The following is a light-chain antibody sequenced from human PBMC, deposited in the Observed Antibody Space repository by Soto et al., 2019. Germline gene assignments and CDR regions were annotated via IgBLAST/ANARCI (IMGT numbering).Light chain of an antibody. Sequence: QSLLTQPPSVSAAPGHKVTISCSGTASNIGNDYVSWYQQLPGEAPQLLIYDNNRRPSGIPDRFSGSKSGTSASLAISGLQSEDEADYYCAAWDDSLNGGVVGGGTQLTVL. CDR1: ASNIGNDY. J-gene: IGLJ3*02. V-gene: IGLV1-51*01. CDR3: AAWDDSLNGGV. CDR2: DNN.